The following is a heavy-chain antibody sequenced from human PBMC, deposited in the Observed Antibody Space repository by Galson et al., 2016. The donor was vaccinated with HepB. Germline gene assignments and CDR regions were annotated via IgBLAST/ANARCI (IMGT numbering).Heavy chain of an antibody. CDR3: MSYRDDYLRGGD. CDR2: IRSKTNTYAT. D-gene: IGHD5-12*01. Sequence: SLRLSCAASGFAFRTYSMNWVRQASVKGLEWVGRIRSKTNTYATAYGESVKGRFTISRDDSRNTAYLQMNSLKTEDTAVYYCMSYRDDYLRGGDWGQGTLVTVSS. J-gene: IGHJ4*02. V-gene: IGHV3-73*01. CDR1: GFAFRTYS.